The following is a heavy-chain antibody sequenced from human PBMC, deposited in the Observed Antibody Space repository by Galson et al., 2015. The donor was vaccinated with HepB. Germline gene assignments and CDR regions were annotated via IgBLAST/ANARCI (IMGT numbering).Heavy chain of an antibody. D-gene: IGHD3-9*01. V-gene: IGHV4-59*08. CDR2: IYYSGST. CDR1: GGSISSYY. Sequence: SETLSLTCTVSGGSISSYYWSWIRQPPGKGLEWIGYIYYSGSTNYNPSLKSRVTISVDTSKNQFSLKLSSVTAADTAVYYCARQGEYYDILTGYHFDDAFDIWGQGTMVTVSS. CDR3: ARQGEYYDILTGYHFDDAFDI. J-gene: IGHJ3*02.